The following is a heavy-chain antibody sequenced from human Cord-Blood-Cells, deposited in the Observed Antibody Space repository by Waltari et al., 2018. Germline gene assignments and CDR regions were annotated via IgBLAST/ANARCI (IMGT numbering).Heavy chain of an antibody. CDR2: MNPNSGNT. D-gene: IGHD2-15*01. CDR1: GYTFTSYD. V-gene: IGHV1-8*01. J-gene: IGHJ3*02. CDR3: ARYGYCSGGSCHDAFDI. Sequence: QVQLVQSGAEVKKPGASVKVSCKASGYTFTSYDINWVRQATGQGLEWMGWMNPNSGNTGYAQKFQGRVTMTRNTSISTAYMELSSLRSEDTAVYYCARYGYCSGGSCHDAFDIWGQGTMVTVSS.